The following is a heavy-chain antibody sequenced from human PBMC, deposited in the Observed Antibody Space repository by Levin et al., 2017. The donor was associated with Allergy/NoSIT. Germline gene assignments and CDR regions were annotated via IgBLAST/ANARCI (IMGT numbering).Heavy chain of an antibody. CDR1: GGSISSGGYY. V-gene: IGHV4-31*03. D-gene: IGHD6-19*01. J-gene: IGHJ4*02. CDR2: IYYSGST. CDR3: ARDRDSSGYFLDY. Sequence: SETLSLTCTVSGGSISSGGYYWSWIRQHPGKGLEWIGYIYYSGSTYYNPSLKSRVTISVDTSKNQFSLKLSSVTAADTAVYYCARDRDSSGYFLDYWGQGTLVTVSS.